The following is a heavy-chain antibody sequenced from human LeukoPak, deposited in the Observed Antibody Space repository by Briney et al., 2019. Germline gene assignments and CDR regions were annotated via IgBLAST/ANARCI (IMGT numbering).Heavy chain of an antibody. V-gene: IGHV3-23*01. CDR2: ISGSGGST. Sequence: PGRSLRLSCAASGFTFSSYAMSWVRQAPGDGLEWVSAISGSGGSTYYADSVKGRFTISRDNSKNTLYLQMNSLRAEDTAVYYCAKARYSSRYYYLDYWGQGAVVTVSS. J-gene: IGHJ4*02. CDR3: AKARYSSRYYYLDY. CDR1: GFTFSSYA. D-gene: IGHD3-22*01.